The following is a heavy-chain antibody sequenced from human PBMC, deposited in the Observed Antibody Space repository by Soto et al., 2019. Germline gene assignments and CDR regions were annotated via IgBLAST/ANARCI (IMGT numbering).Heavy chain of an antibody. D-gene: IGHD2-2*01. CDR3: AREAGYCSRTSCYRRAFDT. CDR2: INTDGGTS. V-gene: IGHV3-74*03. CDR1: GFTFSGHW. J-gene: IGHJ3*02. Sequence: EVQLVESGGDLVQPGGSLRLSCAASGFTFSGHWMHWVRQAPGKGLEWVSRINTDGGTSAYADSVKGRFTISRDNAKNTLYLQMNGLRAEDTAVYYCAREAGYCSRTSCYRRAFDTWGQGTTVTVSS.